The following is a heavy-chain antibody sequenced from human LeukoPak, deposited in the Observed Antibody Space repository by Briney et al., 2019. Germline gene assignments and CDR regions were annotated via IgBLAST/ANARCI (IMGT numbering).Heavy chain of an antibody. CDR1: GGTFSSYA. Sequence: SVKVSCKASGGTFSSYAISWVRQAPGQGLERMGGIIPIFGTANYAQKFQGRVTITADESTSTAYMELSSLRSEDTAVYYCARELGPSLIAVVVRGSFDIWGQGTMVTVSS. CDR3: ARELGPSLIAVVVRGSFDI. D-gene: IGHD6-19*01. J-gene: IGHJ3*02. V-gene: IGHV1-69*01. CDR2: IIPIFGTA.